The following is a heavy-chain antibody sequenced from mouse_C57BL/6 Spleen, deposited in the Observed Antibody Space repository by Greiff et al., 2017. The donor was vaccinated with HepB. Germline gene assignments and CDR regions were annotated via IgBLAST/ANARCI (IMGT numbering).Heavy chain of an antibody. CDR3: TSTVAPFDY. D-gene: IGHD1-1*01. J-gene: IGHJ2*01. CDR1: GFNFKDDY. CDR2: IDPENGDT. V-gene: IGHV14-4*01. Sequence: VQLQQSGAELVRPGASVKLSCTASGFNFKDDYMHWVKQRPEQGLEWIGWIDPENGDTEYASKFQGKATITADTSSSTAYLQLSSLTSEDTAVYYCTSTVAPFDYWGQGTTLTVSS.